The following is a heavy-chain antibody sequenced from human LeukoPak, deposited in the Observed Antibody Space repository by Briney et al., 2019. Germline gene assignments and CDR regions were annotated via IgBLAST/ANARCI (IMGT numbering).Heavy chain of an antibody. J-gene: IGHJ4*02. V-gene: IGHV3-21*01. D-gene: IGHD6-13*01. CDR1: GFTFSSYS. Sequence: GGSLRLSCAAAGFTFSSYSMNWVRQAPGKGLEWVSSISSSSSYIYYADSVKGRFTISRDNAKNSLYLQMNSLRAEDTAVYYCTRAPTFRIAAAGGDFDYWGQGTLVTVSS. CDR2: ISSSSSYI. CDR3: TRAPTFRIAAAGGDFDY.